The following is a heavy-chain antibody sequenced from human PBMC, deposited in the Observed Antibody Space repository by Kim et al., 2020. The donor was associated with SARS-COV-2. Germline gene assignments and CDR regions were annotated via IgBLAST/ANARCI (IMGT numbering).Heavy chain of an antibody. D-gene: IGHD5-12*01. V-gene: IGHV1-69*13. CDR1: GGTFSSYA. J-gene: IGHJ4*02. CDR2: IIPIFGTA. Sequence: SVKVSCKASGGTFSSYAISWVRQAPGQGLEWMGGIIPIFGTANYAQKFQGRVTITADESTSTAYMELSSLRSEDTAVYYCAREMGEMATIWYFDYWGQGTLVTVSS. CDR3: AREMGEMATIWYFDY.